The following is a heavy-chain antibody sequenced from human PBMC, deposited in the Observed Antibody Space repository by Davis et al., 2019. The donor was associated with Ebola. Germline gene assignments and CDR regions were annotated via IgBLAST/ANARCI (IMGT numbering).Heavy chain of an antibody. CDR3: ARERSYSAFDY. V-gene: IGHV3-7*01. CDR1: GFTFSSYW. J-gene: IGHJ4*02. Sequence: GESLKISCAASGFTFSSYWMSWVRQAPVKGLEWVANIKQDGSEKYYVDSVKGRFTISRDNAKNSLYLQMNSLRAEDTAVYYCARERSYSAFDYWGQGTLVTVSS. D-gene: IGHD1-26*01. CDR2: IKQDGSEK.